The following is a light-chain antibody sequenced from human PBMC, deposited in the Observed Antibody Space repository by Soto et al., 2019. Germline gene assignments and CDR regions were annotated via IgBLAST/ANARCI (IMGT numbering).Light chain of an antibody. CDR2: AND. CDR3: QSYDNSLSGSWV. V-gene: IGLV1-40*01. CDR1: RSNIGAGYD. J-gene: IGLJ3*02. Sequence: QSVLTQPPSVSGAPGQGVTISCTGSRSNIGAGYDVHWYQQFPGAAPKLPIYANDKRPSGVVDRFSGSKSGTSASLAIVGLQAEDEADYYCQSYDNSLSGSWVFGGGTKLTVL.